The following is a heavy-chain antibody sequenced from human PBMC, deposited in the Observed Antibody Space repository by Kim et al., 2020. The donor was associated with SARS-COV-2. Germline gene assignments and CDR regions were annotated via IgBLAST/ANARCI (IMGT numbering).Heavy chain of an antibody. Sequence: SGPTLVKPTQTLTLTCTFSGFSLSTSGVGVGWIRQPPGKALEWLALIYCDDDKRYSPSLKSRLTITKDTSKNQVVLTMTNMDPVDTATYYCAHRNNVFPLNAFDYWGQGTLVTVSS. V-gene: IGHV2-5*02. CDR1: GFSLSTSGVG. D-gene: IGHD2-21*01. CDR2: IYCDDDK. CDR3: AHRNNVFPLNAFDY. J-gene: IGHJ4*02.